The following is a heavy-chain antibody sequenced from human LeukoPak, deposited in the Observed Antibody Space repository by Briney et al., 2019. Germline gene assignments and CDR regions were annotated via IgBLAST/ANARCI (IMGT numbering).Heavy chain of an antibody. Sequence: PSETLSLTCAVYGGSFSGYYWSGIRQPPGKGLEWIGEINHSGSTNYNPSLKSRVTISVDTSKNQFSLKLSSVTAADTAVYYCARTPGVLRYFDWLLSGAFDIWGQGTMVTVSS. V-gene: IGHV4-34*01. D-gene: IGHD3-9*01. J-gene: IGHJ3*02. CDR2: INHSGST. CDR1: GGSFSGYY. CDR3: ARTPGVLRYFDWLLSGAFDI.